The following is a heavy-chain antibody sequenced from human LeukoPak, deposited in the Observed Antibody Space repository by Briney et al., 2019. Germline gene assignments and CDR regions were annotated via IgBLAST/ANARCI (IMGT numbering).Heavy chain of an antibody. V-gene: IGHV3-30*18. CDR2: ISSDENNK. CDR1: GFTFSSYV. Sequence: GRSLRLSCAASGFTFSSYVMHWVRQAPGKGLEWVALISSDENNKYHADSVKGRFTISRDNSKNTLYLQMNSLRAEDTAVYYCAKDRYSSSPDYFDYWGQGTLVTVSS. J-gene: IGHJ4*02. D-gene: IGHD6-6*01. CDR3: AKDRYSSSPDYFDY.